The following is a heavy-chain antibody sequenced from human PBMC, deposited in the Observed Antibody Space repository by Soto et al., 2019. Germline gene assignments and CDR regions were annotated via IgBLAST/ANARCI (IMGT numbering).Heavy chain of an antibody. D-gene: IGHD5-18*01. CDR3: ARDLSVDTAMVTKAHAFDI. CDR1: GGTFSSYA. V-gene: IGHV1-69*13. J-gene: IGHJ3*02. Sequence: GASVKVSCKASGGTFSSYAISWVRQAPGQGLEWMGGIIPIFGTANYAQKFQGRVTITADESTSTAYMELSSLRSEDTAVYYCARDLSVDTAMVTKAHAFDIWGQGTMVTVSS. CDR2: IIPIFGTA.